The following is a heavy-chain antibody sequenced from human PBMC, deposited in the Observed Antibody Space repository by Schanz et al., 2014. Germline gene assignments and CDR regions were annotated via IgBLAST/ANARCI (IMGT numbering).Heavy chain of an antibody. CDR2: ISPYNGNT. CDR3: ARYHCPCTTSSDVRYCDY. D-gene: IGHD6-6*01. Sequence: QVQLVQSGAEVKKPGASVKVSCKASGYTFTSYGISWVRQAPGQGHEWMGWISPYNGNTNYAQKLQRSAAMTADTTTSAAYMDLRCLRSDDPAVYYCARYHCPCTTSSDVRYCDYWGQGSLVTVSS. CDR1: GYTFTSYG. J-gene: IGHJ4*02. V-gene: IGHV1-18*01.